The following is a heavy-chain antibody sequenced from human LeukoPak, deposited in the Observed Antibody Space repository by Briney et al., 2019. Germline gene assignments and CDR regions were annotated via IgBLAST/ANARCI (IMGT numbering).Heavy chain of an antibody. J-gene: IGHJ4*02. CDR1: GFTFSSYA. CDR3: AKAREAWSGYSHFDY. V-gene: IGHV3-23*01. Sequence: GGSLRLSCAASGFTFSSYAMSWVRQAPGKGLEWVSAIRGSGGSTYYADSVKGRFTISRDTSKNTPYLQMNSLRAEDTAVYYCAKAREAWSGYSHFDYWGQGTLVTVSS. D-gene: IGHD3-3*01. CDR2: IRGSGGST.